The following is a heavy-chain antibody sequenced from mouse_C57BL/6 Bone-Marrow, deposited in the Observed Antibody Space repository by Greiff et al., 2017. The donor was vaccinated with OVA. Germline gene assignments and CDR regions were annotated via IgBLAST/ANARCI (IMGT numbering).Heavy chain of an antibody. CDR1: GYTFTDYE. CDR2: IDPETGGT. CDR3: TRRRGPNFPDY. Sequence: QVQLQQSGAELVRPGASVTLSCKASGYTFTDYEMHWVKQTPVHGLEWIGAIDPETGGTAYNQKFKGKAILTADKSSSTAYMELRSLTSEDSAVYYCTRRRGPNFPDYWGQGTTLTVSS. V-gene: IGHV1-15*01. J-gene: IGHJ2*01. D-gene: IGHD4-1*01.